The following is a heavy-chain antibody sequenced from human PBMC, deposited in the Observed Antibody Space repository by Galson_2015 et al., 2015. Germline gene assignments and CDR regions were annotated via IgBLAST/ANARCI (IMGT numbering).Heavy chain of an antibody. CDR1: GHTPPSYT. V-gene: IGHV1-3*01. CDR3: AREGRYGDYPDY. CDR2: LNAGDGDT. Sequence: PVNVSRKAPGHTPPSYTMHRARHAPAHRLEHMGRLNAGDGDTKYSPKLQGRVTITRDTSASTAYLELSSLRSEDTAMYYCAREGRYGDYPDYWGQGTLVTVSS. D-gene: IGHD4-17*01. J-gene: IGHJ4*02.